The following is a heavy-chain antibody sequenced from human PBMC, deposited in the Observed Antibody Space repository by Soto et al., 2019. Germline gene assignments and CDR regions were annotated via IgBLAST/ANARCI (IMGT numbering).Heavy chain of an antibody. CDR2: IKSKTDGGTT. V-gene: IGHV3-15*07. Sequence: EVQLVESGGGLVKPGGSLRLSCAASGFTFSNAWMNWVRQAPGKGLEWVGRIKSKTDGGTTDYAAPVKGRFTISRDDSKNTLYLQMNSLKTEDTAVYYCTTLSGIAVAGYYFDYWGQGTLVTVSS. J-gene: IGHJ4*02. D-gene: IGHD6-19*01. CDR3: TTLSGIAVAGYYFDY. CDR1: GFTFSNAW.